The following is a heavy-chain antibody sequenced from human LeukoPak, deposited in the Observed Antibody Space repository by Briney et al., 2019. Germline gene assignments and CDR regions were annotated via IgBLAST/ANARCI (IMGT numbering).Heavy chain of an antibody. CDR2: IYYSGST. CDR3: ARGSVRGEFDP. D-gene: IGHD3-10*01. CDR1: GFSFSNAW. J-gene: IGHJ5*02. V-gene: IGHV4-39*01. Sequence: GSLRLSCAGSGFSFSNAWMSWVRQPPGKGLEWIGSIYYSGSTYYNPSLKSRVTISVDTSKNQFSLKLSSVTAADTAVYSCARGSVRGEFDPWGQGTLVTVSS.